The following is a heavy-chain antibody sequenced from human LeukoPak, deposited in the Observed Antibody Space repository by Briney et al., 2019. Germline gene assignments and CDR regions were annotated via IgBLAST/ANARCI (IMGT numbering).Heavy chain of an antibody. D-gene: IGHD3-22*01. Sequence: PGGSLRLSCAASGFTFSSYSMNWVRQAPGKGLEWVAFIRFDGTSKFYADSVKGRFTISRDNAKNTLYLQMNSLRAEDTAVYYCAKDRLPGYYDSSGYAYFDYWGQGTLVTVSS. CDR2: IRFDGTSK. CDR3: AKDRLPGYYDSSGYAYFDY. V-gene: IGHV3-30*02. CDR1: GFTFSSYS. J-gene: IGHJ4*02.